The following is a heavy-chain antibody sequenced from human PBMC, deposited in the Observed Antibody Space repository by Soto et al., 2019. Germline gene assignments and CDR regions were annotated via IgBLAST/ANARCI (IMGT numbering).Heavy chain of an antibody. Sequence: PGASLKISCQGSGYSFTSYWIGWVRQMPGKGLEWMGTIYPGDSDTKYSPSFQGQVTISVDKSIGIAYLQWSSLKASDTAMYYCVADTARTYYYYAMDVWGQGTTVTVSS. V-gene: IGHV5-51*01. J-gene: IGHJ6*02. CDR2: IYPGDSDT. CDR1: GYSFTSYW. CDR3: VADTARTYYYYAMDV. D-gene: IGHD5-18*01.